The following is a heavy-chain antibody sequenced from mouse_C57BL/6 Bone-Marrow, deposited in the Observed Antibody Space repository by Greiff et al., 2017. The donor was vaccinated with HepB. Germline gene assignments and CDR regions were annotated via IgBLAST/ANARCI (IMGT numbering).Heavy chain of an antibody. V-gene: IGHV1-82*01. CDR2: IYPGDGDT. CDR3: AIFHYGSSYV. Sequence: VQLQQSGPELVKPGASVKISCKASGYAFSSSWMNWVKQRPGKGLEWIGRIYPGDGDTNYNGKFKRKATLTADKSSSTAYMQLSSLTSEGSAVYFCAIFHYGSSYVWGQGTTLTVSS. D-gene: IGHD1-1*01. CDR1: GYAFSSSW. J-gene: IGHJ2*01.